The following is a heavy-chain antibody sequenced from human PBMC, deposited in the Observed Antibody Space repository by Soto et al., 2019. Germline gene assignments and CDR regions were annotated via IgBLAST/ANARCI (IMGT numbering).Heavy chain of an antibody. V-gene: IGHV3-23*01. J-gene: IGHJ3*02. CDR1: GFTFSSYA. CDR2: ISGSGGST. D-gene: IGHD2-8*01. Sequence: GGSLRLSCAASGFTFSSYAMSWVRQAPGKGLEWVSAISGSGGSTYYADSVKGRFTISRDNSKNTLYLQMNSLRAEDTAVYYCVRVRIYADESGRPFDIWGQGTVVTVSS. CDR3: VRVRIYADESGRPFDI.